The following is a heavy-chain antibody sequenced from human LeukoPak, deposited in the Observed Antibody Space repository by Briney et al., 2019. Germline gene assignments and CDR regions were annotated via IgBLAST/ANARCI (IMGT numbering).Heavy chain of an antibody. CDR3: AKASIQLWAPETTFDY. Sequence: PGGSLRLSCAASGFTFSSYWMSWVRQAPGKGLEWVAFIRYDGSNKYYADSVKGRFTISRDNSKNTLYLQMNSLRAEDTAVYYCAKASIQLWAPETTFDYWGQGTLVTVSS. J-gene: IGHJ4*02. V-gene: IGHV3-30*02. CDR1: GFTFSSYW. CDR2: IRYDGSNK. D-gene: IGHD5-18*01.